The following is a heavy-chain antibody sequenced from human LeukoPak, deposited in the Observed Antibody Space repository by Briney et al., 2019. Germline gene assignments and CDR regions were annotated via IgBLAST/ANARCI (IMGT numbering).Heavy chain of an antibody. J-gene: IGHJ4*02. Sequence: GGSLRLSCAASGFTFDDYAMHWVRQAPGKGLEWVSGISGSGGSTYYADSVKGRFTISRDNSKNTLYLQMNSLRAEDTAVYYCAKILSYCSGGSCYEDYWGQGTLVTVSS. CDR2: ISGSGGST. CDR1: GFTFDDYA. CDR3: AKILSYCSGGSCYEDY. D-gene: IGHD2-15*01. V-gene: IGHV3-23*01.